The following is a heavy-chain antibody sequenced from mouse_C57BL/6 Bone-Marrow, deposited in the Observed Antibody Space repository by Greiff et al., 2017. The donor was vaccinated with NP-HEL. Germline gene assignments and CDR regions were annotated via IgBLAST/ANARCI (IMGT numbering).Heavy chain of an antibody. V-gene: IGHV1-18*01. CDR1: GYTFTDYN. J-gene: IGHJ1*03. D-gene: IGHD1-1*01. CDR2: INPNNGGT. CDR3: ARNPAITTVDPWYFDV. Sequence: VQLQQSGPELVKPGASVKIPCKASGYTFTDYNMDWVKQSHGKSLEWIGDINPNNGGTIYNQKFKGKATLTVDKSSSTAYMELRSLTSEDTAVYYCARNPAITTVDPWYFDVWGTGTTVTVSS.